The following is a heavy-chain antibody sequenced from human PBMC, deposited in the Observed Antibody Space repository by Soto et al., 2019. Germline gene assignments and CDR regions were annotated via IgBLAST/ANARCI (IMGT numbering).Heavy chain of an antibody. CDR3: ATAQGYCSSTSCSHPRSRGNYYYYMDV. D-gene: IGHD2-2*01. J-gene: IGHJ6*03. V-gene: IGHV1-24*01. CDR1: GYTLTELS. Sequence: ASVKVSCKVSGYTLTELSMHWVRQAPGKGLEWMGGFDPEDGETIYAQKFQGRVTMTEDTSTDTAYMELSSLRSEDTAVYYCATAQGYCSSTSCSHPRSRGNYYYYMDVWGKGTTVTVSS. CDR2: FDPEDGET.